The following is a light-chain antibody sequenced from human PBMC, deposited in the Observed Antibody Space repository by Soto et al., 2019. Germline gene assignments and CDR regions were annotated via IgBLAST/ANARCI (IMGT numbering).Light chain of an antibody. V-gene: IGKV3-20*01. Sequence: EIVMTQSPGTLSLSPGERATLSCRASQSVSSNFLAWYQQRPGQAPRLLMDGASSRAAGIPHRFSGSGSGTEFTLTIIRLEPEDFAVYYCHHYGRSAIFTFGPGTTVDIK. J-gene: IGKJ3*01. CDR1: QSVSSNF. CDR3: HHYGRSAIFT. CDR2: GAS.